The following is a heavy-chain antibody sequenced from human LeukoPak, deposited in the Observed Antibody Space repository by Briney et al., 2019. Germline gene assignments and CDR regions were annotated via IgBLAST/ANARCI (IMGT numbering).Heavy chain of an antibody. CDR2: RSYDGSNK. J-gene: IGHJ4*02. V-gene: IGHV3-30*03. Sequence: PGRSLRLSCAVSGFTLSDYGMHWVRQAPGKGLEWVAVRSYDGSNKYYADSAKGRFTISRDNSKNTLYLQMSSLRVEDTAVYYCAGARGGNHRYPFDLWGQGTLVTVSS. CDR1: GFTLSDYG. D-gene: IGHD3-16*02. CDR3: AGARGGNHRYPFDL.